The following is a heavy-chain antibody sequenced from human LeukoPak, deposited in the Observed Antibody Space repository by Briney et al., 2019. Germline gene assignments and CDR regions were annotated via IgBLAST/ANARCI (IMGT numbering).Heavy chain of an antibody. Sequence: ASVKVSCKASGDTFSTYAFSWVRQAPRQGLEWMGGIIPILATANYAQKLQGRVTITADESTSTAYMELSSLRSEDTAVYYCARVMERGFSGYDWWHFDCWGQGALVTVAS. CDR2: IIPILATA. J-gene: IGHJ4*02. CDR3: ARVMERGFSGYDWWHFDC. V-gene: IGHV1-69*01. CDR1: GDTFSTYA. D-gene: IGHD5-12*01.